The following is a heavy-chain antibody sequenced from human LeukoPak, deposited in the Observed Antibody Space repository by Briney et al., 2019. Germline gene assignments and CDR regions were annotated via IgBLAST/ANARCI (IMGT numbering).Heavy chain of an antibody. Sequence: GGSLRLSSAASEFTFSSYDMHWVLQAPGKGLEWVAVISYDGSNKYYADSVKGRFTISRDNSKNTLYLQMNSLRAEDTAMYYCASTNYRGGTTGYNWFDPWGQGTLVTVSS. D-gene: IGHD1-26*01. J-gene: IGHJ5*02. CDR2: ISYDGSNK. V-gene: IGHV3-30*03. CDR1: EFTFSSYD. CDR3: ASTNYRGGTTGYNWFDP.